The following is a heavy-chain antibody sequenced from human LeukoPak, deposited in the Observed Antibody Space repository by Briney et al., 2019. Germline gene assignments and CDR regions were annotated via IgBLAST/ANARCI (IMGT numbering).Heavy chain of an antibody. D-gene: IGHD3-16*02. CDR1: GGSISSYY. CDR2: IYYSGST. V-gene: IGHV4-59*01. CDR3: ARGSPMITFGGVIALHFDY. J-gene: IGHJ4*02. Sequence: SETLSLTCTVSGGSISSYYWSWIRQPPGKGLEWIGYIYYSGSTNYNPSLKSRVTISVDTSKNQFSLKLSSVTAAYTAVYYCARGSPMITFGGVIALHFDYWGQGTLVTVSS.